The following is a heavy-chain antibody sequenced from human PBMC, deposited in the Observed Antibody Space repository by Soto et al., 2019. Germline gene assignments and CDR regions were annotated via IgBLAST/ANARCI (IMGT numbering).Heavy chain of an antibody. CDR1: GFTFSSFW. J-gene: IGHJ4*02. D-gene: IGHD5-18*01. CDR2: IKQDGSEK. CDR3: ARDTAVFDH. V-gene: IGHV3-7*03. Sequence: GGSLRLSCAASGFTFSSFWMTWVRQPPGKRPEWVANIKQDGSEKYYVDSVKGRFTISRDNAKNSLYLQMNSLRVEDTAMYYCARDTAVFDHWGQGTLVTVSS.